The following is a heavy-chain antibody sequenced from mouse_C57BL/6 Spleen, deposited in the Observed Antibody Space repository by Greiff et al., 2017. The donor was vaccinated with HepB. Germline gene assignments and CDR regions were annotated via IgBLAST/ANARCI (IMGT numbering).Heavy chain of an antibody. D-gene: IGHD1-1*01. J-gene: IGHJ1*03. Sequence: VKLQQPGTELVKPGASVKLSCKASGYTFTSYWMHWVKQRPGQGLEWIGNINPSNGGTNYNEKFKSKATLTVDKSSSTAYMQLSSLTSEDSAVYYCARRGSPSYWYFDVWGTGTTVTVSS. CDR1: GYTFTSYW. CDR2: INPSNGGT. CDR3: ARRGSPSYWYFDV. V-gene: IGHV1-53*01.